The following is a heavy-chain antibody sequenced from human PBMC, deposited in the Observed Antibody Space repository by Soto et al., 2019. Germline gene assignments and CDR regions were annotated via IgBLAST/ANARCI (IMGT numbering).Heavy chain of an antibody. J-gene: IGHJ4*02. CDR2: ISSSSSTI. CDR1: GFTFSSYS. V-gene: IGHV3-48*01. CDR3: AREMITFGGVIVNGDY. D-gene: IGHD3-16*02. Sequence: PGGSLRLSCAASGFTFSSYSMNWDRQAPGKELEWVSYISSSSSTIYYADSVKGRFTISRDNAKNSLYLQMNSLRAEDTALYYCAREMITFGGVIVNGDYWGQGTLVTVPQ.